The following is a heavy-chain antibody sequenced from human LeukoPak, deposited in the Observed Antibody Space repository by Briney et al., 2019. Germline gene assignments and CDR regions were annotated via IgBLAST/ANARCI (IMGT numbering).Heavy chain of an antibody. Sequence: GSLRLSCAASGFTFSSYWSWIRQPPGKGLEWIGEINHSGSTNYNPSLKSRVTISVDTSKNQFSLKLSSVTAADTAVYYCARGLSPRINMVRGVRPPFRGVFDYWGQGTLVTVSS. J-gene: IGHJ4*02. CDR3: ARGLSPRINMVRGVRPPFRGVFDY. CDR2: INHSGST. V-gene: IGHV4-34*01. D-gene: IGHD3-10*01. CDR1: GFTFSSY.